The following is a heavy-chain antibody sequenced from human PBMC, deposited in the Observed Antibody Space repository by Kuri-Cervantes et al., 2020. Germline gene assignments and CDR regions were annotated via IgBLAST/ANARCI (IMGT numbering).Heavy chain of an antibody. V-gene: IGHV3-30*02. Sequence: GESLKISCAASGFIFSSYGMHWVRQAPGKGLEWVAFIRFDGSNKYYADSVKGRFTISRDDSKNTAYLQMNSLKTEDTAVYYCTRPRLIDYYDSSGNEVHAFDIWGQGTMVTGSS. CDR2: IRFDGSNK. D-gene: IGHD3-22*01. CDR1: GFIFSSYG. CDR3: TRPRLIDYYDSSGNEVHAFDI. J-gene: IGHJ3*02.